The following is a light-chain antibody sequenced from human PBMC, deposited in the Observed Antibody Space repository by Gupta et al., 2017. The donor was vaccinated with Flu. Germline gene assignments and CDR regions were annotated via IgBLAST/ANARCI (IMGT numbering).Light chain of an antibody. Sequence: GTPGQRVTITCSGSSSNIGSNAVNWYQQVPGTSPKLLIYGSNQRHSGVPDRFAGPTSGTSASLALRGLECDDEGDCYFAAWDDQLNGHYVFG. CDR3: AAWDDQLNGHYV. CDR2: GSN. V-gene: IGLV1-44*01. CDR1: SSNIGSNA. J-gene: IGLJ1*01.